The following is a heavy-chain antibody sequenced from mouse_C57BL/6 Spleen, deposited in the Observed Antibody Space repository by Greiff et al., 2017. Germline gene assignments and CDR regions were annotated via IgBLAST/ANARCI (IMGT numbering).Heavy chain of an antibody. CDR1: GYSFTGYY. D-gene: IGHD4-1*01. V-gene: IGHV1-42*01. CDR3: ARSGYYFDY. J-gene: IGHJ2*01. Sequence: EVQLMESGPELVKPGASVKISCKASGYSFTGYYMNWVKQSPEKSLEWIGEINPSTGGTTYNQKFKAKATLTVDKSSSTAYMQLKSLTSEDSAVYYCARSGYYFDYWGQGTTLTVSS. CDR2: INPSTGGT.